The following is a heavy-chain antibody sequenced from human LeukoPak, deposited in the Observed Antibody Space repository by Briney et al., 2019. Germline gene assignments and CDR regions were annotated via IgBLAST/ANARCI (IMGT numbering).Heavy chain of an antibody. CDR2: SGSGSTT. V-gene: IGHV3-23*01. CDR3: AKGADYGDYTFDY. CDR1: GFTFSSYA. J-gene: IGHJ4*02. D-gene: IGHD4-17*01. Sequence: GGSLRLSCAASGFTFSSYAMSWVRQAPGKGLEWVSTSGSGSTTHYAGSVKGRFTISRDNSKNTLYLQMNSLRAEDTAVYDCAKGADYGDYTFDYWGQGTLVTVSS.